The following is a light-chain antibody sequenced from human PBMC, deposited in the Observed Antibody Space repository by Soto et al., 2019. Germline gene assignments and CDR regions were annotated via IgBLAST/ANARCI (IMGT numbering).Light chain of an antibody. CDR2: DVS. CDR1: SSDVGAYNY. V-gene: IGLV2-11*01. J-gene: IGLJ3*02. Sequence: QSALTQPRSVSGSPGQSVTISCTGTSSDVGAYNYVSWYQHHPGKAPKVMIYDVSERPSGVPDRFSGSKSDNKASLTISGLQAEDEADYYCCSYAGIYSWVFGGGTKRTVL. CDR3: CSYAGIYSWV.